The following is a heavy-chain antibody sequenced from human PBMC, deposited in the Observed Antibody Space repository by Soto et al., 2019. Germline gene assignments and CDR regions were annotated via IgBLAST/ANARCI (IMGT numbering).Heavy chain of an antibody. Sequence: GSLRLSCAASGFTFSDYYMSWIRQAPGKGLEWVSYISSSGSTIYYADSVKGRFTISRDNAKNSLYLQMNSLRAEDTAVYYCARAYCSSTSCYAGRYYYYYMDVWGKGTTVTVSS. V-gene: IGHV3-11*01. J-gene: IGHJ6*03. CDR1: GFTFSDYY. CDR3: ARAYCSSTSCYAGRYYYYYMDV. CDR2: ISSSGSTI. D-gene: IGHD2-2*01.